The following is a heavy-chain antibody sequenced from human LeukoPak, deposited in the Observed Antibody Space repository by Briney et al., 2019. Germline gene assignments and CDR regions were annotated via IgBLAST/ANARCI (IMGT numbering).Heavy chain of an antibody. CDR3: AKGDRGHCTGVKCYPFDY. V-gene: IGHV3-23*01. J-gene: IGHJ4*02. Sequence: GGSLRLSCVASGFTYANYAMNWVRHAPGKRLELVASITGTGGRGGIYYADSVKGRFTISRDNSKNTLFLQMSSLRAEDTAVYHCAKGDRGHCTGVKCYPFDYWGQGTVVTVSS. D-gene: IGHD2-8*02. CDR2: ITGTGGRGGI. CDR1: GFTYANYA.